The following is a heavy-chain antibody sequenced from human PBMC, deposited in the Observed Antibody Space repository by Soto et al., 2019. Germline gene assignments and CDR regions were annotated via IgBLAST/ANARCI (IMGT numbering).Heavy chain of an antibody. CDR1: GFTFSSYA. CDR2: ISGSGGST. Sequence: PGGSLRLSCAASGFTFSSYAMSWVRQAAGKGLEWVSAISGSGGSTYYADSVKGRFTISRDNSKNTLYLQMNSLRAEDTAVYYCAKVPYYDLWSGPGHYYYGMDVWGQGTTVTVS. D-gene: IGHD3-3*01. V-gene: IGHV3-23*01. CDR3: AKVPYYDLWSGPGHYYYGMDV. J-gene: IGHJ6*02.